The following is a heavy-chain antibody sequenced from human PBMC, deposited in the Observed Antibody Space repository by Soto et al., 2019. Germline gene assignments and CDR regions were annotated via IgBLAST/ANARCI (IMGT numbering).Heavy chain of an antibody. CDR1: GGSISSGDYY. Sequence: SETLSLTCTVSGGSISSGDYYWSWIRQPPGKGLEWIGYIYYSGSTYYNPSPKSRVTISVDTSKNQFSLKLSSVTAADTAVHYCARGDYDNEYYYYGMDVWGQGTTVTVSS. J-gene: IGHJ6*02. CDR2: IYYSGST. V-gene: IGHV4-30-4*01. CDR3: ARGDYDNEYYYYGMDV. D-gene: IGHD3-22*01.